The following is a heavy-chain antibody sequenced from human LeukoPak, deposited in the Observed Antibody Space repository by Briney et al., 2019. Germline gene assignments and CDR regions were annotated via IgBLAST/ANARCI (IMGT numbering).Heavy chain of an antibody. CDR1: GGSISRSSYY. CDR2: IYTSGST. Sequence: SETLSLTCTVSGGSISRSSYYWVWIRLPPGKGLEWIGRIYTSGSTNYNPSLKSRVTMSVDTSKNQFSLKLSSVTAADTAVYYCARDSSGSYYAPFDLWGRGTLVTVSS. D-gene: IGHD1-26*01. V-gene: IGHV4-39*07. J-gene: IGHJ2*01. CDR3: ARDSSGSYYAPFDL.